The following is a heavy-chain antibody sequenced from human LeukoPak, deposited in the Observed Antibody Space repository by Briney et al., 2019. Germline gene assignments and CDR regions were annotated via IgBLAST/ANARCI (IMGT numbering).Heavy chain of an antibody. V-gene: IGHV3-48*04. J-gene: IGHJ4*02. Sequence: GGSLRLSCAASGFTFSSYSMNWVRQAPGKGLEWVSYISSSSSTIYYADSVKGRFTISRDNAKNSLYLQMNSLRAEDTPVYYCARVTEGWDLDYWGQGTLVTVSS. D-gene: IGHD6-19*01. CDR2: ISSSSSTI. CDR1: GFTFSSYS. CDR3: ARVTEGWDLDY.